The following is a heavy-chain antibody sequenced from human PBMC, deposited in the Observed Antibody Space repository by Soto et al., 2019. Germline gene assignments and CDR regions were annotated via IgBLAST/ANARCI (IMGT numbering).Heavy chain of an antibody. CDR3: ARSLYWSGYYAPPNFDY. V-gene: IGHV3-11*01. J-gene: IGHJ4*02. D-gene: IGHD3-3*01. CDR2: ISSSGSTI. Sequence: QVQLVESGGGLVQPGGSLRLSCAASGFTFSDYYMSWIRQAPRKGLEWVSYISSSGSTIYYADSVKGRFTISRDNAKNSLYVQMNSLRAEDTAVYYCARSLYWSGYYAPPNFDYWGQGTLVTVSS. CDR1: GFTFSDYY.